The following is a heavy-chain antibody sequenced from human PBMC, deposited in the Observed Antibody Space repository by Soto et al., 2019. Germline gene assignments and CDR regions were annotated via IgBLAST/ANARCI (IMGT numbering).Heavy chain of an antibody. CDR3: ARKAWVRFDY. Sequence: SESLSLTCAVSGDSISSSVWWTWVRQPPGKGLEWIGEVFHTGDTYFNPSLRSRVAMSVDKSTNEFSLKVTSVTAADTAIYYCARKAWVRFDYWGQGALVTVSS. V-gene: IGHV4-4*02. D-gene: IGHD7-27*01. CDR1: GDSISSSVW. CDR2: VFHTGDT. J-gene: IGHJ4*02.